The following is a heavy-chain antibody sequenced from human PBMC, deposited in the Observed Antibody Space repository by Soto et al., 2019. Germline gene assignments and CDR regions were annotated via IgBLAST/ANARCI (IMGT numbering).Heavy chain of an antibody. CDR2: TYYSEST. J-gene: IGHJ4*02. Sequence: TGETLSLTCTVSGCSISSCYLYWGWLRQAPGKGLEWIGYTYYSESTNYNPSLKSRVTIPVDTSKNQFSLKLSSVTAADTAVYYCARGGYESPPGYFDYWGQGTLVTVSS. CDR1: GCSISSCYLY. V-gene: IGHV4-61*01. CDR3: ARGGYESPPGYFDY. D-gene: IGHD5-12*01.